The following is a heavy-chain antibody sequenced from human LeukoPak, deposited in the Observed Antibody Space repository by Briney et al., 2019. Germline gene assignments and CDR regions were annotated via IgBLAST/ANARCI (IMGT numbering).Heavy chain of an antibody. CDR2: ISSSSSYI. D-gene: IGHD7-27*01. J-gene: IGHJ6*03. CDR1: GFTFSSYS. Sequence: PGGSLRLSCAASGFTFSSYSMNWVRQAPGKGLEWVSSISSSSSYIYYADSVKGRFTISRDNAKNSLYLQMNSLRAEDTAVYYCARDLLGYYYMDVWGQGTTVTVSS. CDR3: ARDLLGYYYMDV. V-gene: IGHV3-21*01.